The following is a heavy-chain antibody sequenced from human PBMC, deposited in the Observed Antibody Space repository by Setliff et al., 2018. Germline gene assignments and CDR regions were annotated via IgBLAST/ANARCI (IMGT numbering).Heavy chain of an antibody. CDR1: GYTFTNYY. Sequence: ASVKVSCKASGYTFTNYYINWVRQAPGQGLEWMGTINPRAGTTSYAQKLQGRVTMTRDTSTNTVYMELSSLRSEDTAVYYCARGGSPDCSTAGCRYGDYVYWGQGTQVTVSS. D-gene: IGHD2-2*01. CDR2: INPRAGTT. CDR3: ARGGSPDCSTAGCRYGDYVY. V-gene: IGHV1-46*03. J-gene: IGHJ4*02.